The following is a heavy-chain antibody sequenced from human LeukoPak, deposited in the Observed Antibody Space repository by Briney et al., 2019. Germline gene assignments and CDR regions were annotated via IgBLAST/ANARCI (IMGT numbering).Heavy chain of an antibody. Sequence: GGSLRLSCAASGFTVSSNYMSWVRQAPGKGLEWVSVIYSGGSTYYADSVKGRFTISRDNSKNTLYLQMNSLRAEDTAVYYCARVPGGYYYDSSGYFYYYYMDVWGKGTTVTVSS. CDR3: ARVPGGYYYDSSGYFYYYYMDV. J-gene: IGHJ6*03. D-gene: IGHD3-22*01. V-gene: IGHV3-53*01. CDR2: IYSGGST. CDR1: GFTVSSNY.